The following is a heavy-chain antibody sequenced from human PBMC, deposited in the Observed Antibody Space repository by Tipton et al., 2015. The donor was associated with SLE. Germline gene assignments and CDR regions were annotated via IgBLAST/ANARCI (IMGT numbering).Heavy chain of an antibody. CDR2: ISTYNANT. V-gene: IGHV1-18*01. CDR3: ARAPQWEPPTFDI. D-gene: IGHD1-26*01. J-gene: IGHJ3*02. Sequence: QLVQSGVEVKKPGASVRVSCKASGYTFSTYDISWVRQAPGQGLEWMGWISTYNANTNYAQKFQGRVTMITDTSTSTAYMELRSLRSDDTALYYCARAPQWEPPTFDIWGQGTMVIVSS. CDR1: GYTFSTYD.